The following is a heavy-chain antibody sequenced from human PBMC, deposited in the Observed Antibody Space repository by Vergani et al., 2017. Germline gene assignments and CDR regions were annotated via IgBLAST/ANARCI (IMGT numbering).Heavy chain of an antibody. D-gene: IGHD2-2*01. CDR2: ISFDGSKK. CDR1: GFTFSSYA. J-gene: IGHJ5*02. V-gene: IGHV3-30-3*01. CDR3: ARSYTPLGYCSSTSCLSWFDP. Sequence: QVQLVESGGGVVQPGRSLRLPCAASGFTFSSYAIPWVRQAPGKGLEWVAFISFDGSKKYYADSVKGRFPIARDNSKNTLYLQMNSLRAEDTAVYFCARSYTPLGYCSSTSCLSWFDPWGQGTLVTVSS.